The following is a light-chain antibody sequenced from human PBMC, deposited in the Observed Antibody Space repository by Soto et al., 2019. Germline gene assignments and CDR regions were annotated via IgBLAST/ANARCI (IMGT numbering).Light chain of an antibody. CDR3: QQYNQWPLT. CDR1: KTVRNN. J-gene: IGKJ4*01. CDR2: FAS. Sequence: EIVMTQSPATLSVSPGEKATLSCRASKTVRNNLAWYQQKPGQAPRLLIYFASTRATGIPARFSGSGSGTEFTLTISSLQSEDFAVYYCQQYNQWPLTFGGGTKAETK. V-gene: IGKV3-15*01.